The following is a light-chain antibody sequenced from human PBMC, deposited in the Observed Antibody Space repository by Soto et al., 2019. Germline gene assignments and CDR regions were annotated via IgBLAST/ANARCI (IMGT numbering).Light chain of an antibody. Sequence: AIQMTQSPSSLSASVGDRVTITCRASQAIRNDLGWYQQRPGKAPKLLIYAASTLQSGVPSRFSGSGSGTDFTLTISSLQPEDFATYYCLQNYDYPRTFGQGTKVEIK. J-gene: IGKJ1*01. V-gene: IGKV1-6*01. CDR3: LQNYDYPRT. CDR2: AAS. CDR1: QAIRND.